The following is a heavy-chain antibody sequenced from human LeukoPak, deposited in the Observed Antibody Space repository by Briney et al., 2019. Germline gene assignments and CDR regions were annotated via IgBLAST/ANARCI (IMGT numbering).Heavy chain of an antibody. D-gene: IGHD6-13*01. J-gene: IGHJ4*02. CDR2: INHSGST. V-gene: IGHV4-34*01. Sequence: MASETLSLTCAVYGGSFSCYYWSWIRQPPGKGLEWIGEINHSGSTNYNPSLKSRVTISVDTSKNQFSLKLSSVTAADTAVYYCARDGRYSSSWSRIDYWGQGTLVTVSS. CDR1: GGSFSCYY. CDR3: ARDGRYSSSWSRIDY.